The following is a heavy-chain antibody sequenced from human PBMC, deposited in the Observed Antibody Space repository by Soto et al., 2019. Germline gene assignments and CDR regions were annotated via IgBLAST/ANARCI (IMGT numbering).Heavy chain of an antibody. CDR1: GFTFSSHW. CDR3: ARGVPNCISSSGYFDF. V-gene: IGHV3-74*01. CDR2: ISGDGRTT. J-gene: IGHJ4*02. D-gene: IGHD2-2*01. Sequence: EVQLVESGGGLVQPGGSLRLSCAASGFTFSSHWMNWVRQAPGKGLVWVSRISGDGRTTSHADSVKGRFTISRDNAKNTLYLQMNSLRVEDTAVYYCARGVPNCISSSGYFDFWGQGILVTVSS.